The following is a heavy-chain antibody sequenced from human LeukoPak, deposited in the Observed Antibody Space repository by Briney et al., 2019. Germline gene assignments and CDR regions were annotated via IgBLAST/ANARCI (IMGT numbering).Heavy chain of an antibody. V-gene: IGHV4-4*07. J-gene: IGHJ5*02. Sequence: SETLSLTCTVSGGSISGYYWSWIRQAAGNGLEWIGRMSTSGNSNYIPSLVSRVTMSVDTSKNQFSLNLSSVTAADTAVYYCARESGSMRWFDPWGQGTLVTVSS. CDR1: GGSISGYY. D-gene: IGHD6-25*01. CDR3: ARESGSMRWFDP. CDR2: MSTSGNS.